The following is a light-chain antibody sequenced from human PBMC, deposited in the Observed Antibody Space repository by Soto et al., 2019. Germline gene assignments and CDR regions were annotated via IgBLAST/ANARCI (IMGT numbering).Light chain of an antibody. J-gene: IGLJ1*01. CDR1: SSNIGSNH. CDR3: AAWDDSLSGFYV. CDR2: SSN. V-gene: IGLV1-47*02. Sequence: QSVLTQPPSASGTPGPRVIISCSGSSSNIGSNHVYWYQQFPGTAPRLLIYSSNQRPSGVPDRFSGSKSGTSASLAISGLRSEDEADYYCAAWDDSLSGFYVFGTGTKVTVL.